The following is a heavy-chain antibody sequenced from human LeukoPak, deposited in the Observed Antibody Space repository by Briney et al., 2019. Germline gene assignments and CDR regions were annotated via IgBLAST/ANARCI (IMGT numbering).Heavy chain of an antibody. CDR1: GFTFSSYW. CDR3: ARQGYSYGYGYFDY. J-gene: IGHJ4*02. CDR2: IKQDGSEK. D-gene: IGHD5-18*01. V-gene: IGHV3-7*01. Sequence: GGSLRLSCAASGFTFSSYWMSWVRQAPGKGLEWVANIKQDGSEKYYVDSVKGRFTISRDNAKNSLYLQMNSLRAEGTAVYYCARQGYSYGYGYFDYWGQGTLVTVSS.